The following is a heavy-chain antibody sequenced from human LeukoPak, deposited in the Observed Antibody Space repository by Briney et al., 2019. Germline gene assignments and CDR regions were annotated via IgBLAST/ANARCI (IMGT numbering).Heavy chain of an antibody. CDR2: IYYSGST. D-gene: IGHD4-11*01. Sequence: TSETLSLTCTVSGGSISSYYWSWIRQPPGKGLEWIGYIYYSGSTNYNPSLKSRVTISVDTSKNQFSLKLSSVTAADTAVYYCARHSLSTVTLDYWGQGTLVTVSS. CDR3: ARHSLSTVTLDY. V-gene: IGHV4-59*08. J-gene: IGHJ4*02. CDR1: GGSISSYY.